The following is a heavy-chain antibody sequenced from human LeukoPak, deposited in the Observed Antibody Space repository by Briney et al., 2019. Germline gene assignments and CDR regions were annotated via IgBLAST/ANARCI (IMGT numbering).Heavy chain of an antibody. CDR3: ARGWGSSSDY. J-gene: IGHJ4*02. V-gene: IGHV4-59*08. CDR1: GFNFRAYW. CDR2: INYSGST. Sequence: KPGGSLRLSCTTSGFNFRAYWMGWIRQPPGKGLEWIGYINYSGSTNYNPSLKSRVTISVDTSKNQFSLKLSSVTAADTAVYYCARGWGSSSDYWGQGTLVTVSS. D-gene: IGHD6-13*01.